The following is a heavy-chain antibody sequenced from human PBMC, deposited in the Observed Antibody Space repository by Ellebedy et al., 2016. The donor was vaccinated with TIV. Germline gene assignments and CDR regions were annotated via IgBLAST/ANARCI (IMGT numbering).Heavy chain of an antibody. CDR2: MNHRGST. Sequence: SETLSLXXAVYNESFNSYYWSWIRQAPGRGLEWVGEMNHRGSTKYNPSLESRVIISLDTAKNQFSLRLSSATAADTAMYYCAFIVVIPAGLSDYWGQGTLVTVAS. CDR1: NESFNSYY. J-gene: IGHJ4*02. V-gene: IGHV4-34*01. D-gene: IGHD2-2*01. CDR3: AFIVVIPAGLSDY.